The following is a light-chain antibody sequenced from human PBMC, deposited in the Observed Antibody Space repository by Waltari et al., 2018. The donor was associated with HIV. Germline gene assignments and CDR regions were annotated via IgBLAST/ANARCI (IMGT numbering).Light chain of an antibody. Sequence: EMTQYPDSLAVSLGERATINCKSNQSLLYNINNKTYLAWFQQRPGRPPKMIIYWASTRESGVPERFSGSGSGTDFTLTISGLQAEDVATYYCQHYFSTPLTFGGGTKVEIK. CDR3: QHYFSTPLT. CDR2: WAS. CDR1: QSLLYNINNKTY. J-gene: IGKJ4*01. V-gene: IGKV4-1*01.